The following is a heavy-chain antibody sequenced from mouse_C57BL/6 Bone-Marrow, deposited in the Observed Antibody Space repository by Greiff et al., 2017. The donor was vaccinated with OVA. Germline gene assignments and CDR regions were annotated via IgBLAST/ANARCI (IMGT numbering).Heavy chain of an antibody. J-gene: IGHJ2*01. CDR1: GFTFSSYG. V-gene: IGHV5-6*01. Sequence: EVKLMESGGDLVKPGGSLKLSCAASGFTFSSYGMSWVRQTPDKRLEWVATISSGGSYTYYPDSVKGRFTISRDNAKNTLYLQMSSLKSEDTAMYYCARPGVVGYFDYWGQGTTLTVSS. CDR2: ISSGGSYT. CDR3: ARPGVVGYFDY. D-gene: IGHD1-1*01.